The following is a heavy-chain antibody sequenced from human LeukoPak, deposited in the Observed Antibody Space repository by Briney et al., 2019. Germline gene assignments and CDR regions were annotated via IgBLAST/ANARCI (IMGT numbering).Heavy chain of an antibody. Sequence: SVKVSCKASGGTFSSYAISWVRQAPGQGLEWMGGIIPIFGTANYAQKFQGRVTITADESTSTAYMELSSLRSEDTAVYYCAREIWSSTSPDRDWFDPWGQGTLVTVFS. J-gene: IGHJ5*02. CDR1: GGTFSSYA. D-gene: IGHD2-2*01. CDR2: IIPIFGTA. V-gene: IGHV1-69*13. CDR3: AREIWSSTSPDRDWFDP.